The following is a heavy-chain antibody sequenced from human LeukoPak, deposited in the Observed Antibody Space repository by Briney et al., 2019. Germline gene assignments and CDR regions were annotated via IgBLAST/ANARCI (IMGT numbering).Heavy chain of an antibody. V-gene: IGHV4-4*07. CDR3: SRGGGQWLIPDFDY. Sequence: SSETLSLTCTVSGDSISTYYWSWIRQPAAKGLQWIGRVSAGGTTNYYPSLTSRGTISVATYKTQFPLKMTSVTAADTAAYYCSRGGGQWLIPDFDYWGQGLLVIVSS. CDR1: GDSISTYY. D-gene: IGHD6-19*01. J-gene: IGHJ4*02. CDR2: VSAGGTT.